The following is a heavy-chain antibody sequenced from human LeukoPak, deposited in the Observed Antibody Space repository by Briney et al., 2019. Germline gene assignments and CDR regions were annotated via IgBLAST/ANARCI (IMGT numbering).Heavy chain of an antibody. J-gene: IGHJ5*02. CDR3: ARDRSGEFDP. V-gene: IGHV4-39*07. Sequence: PSETPSLTCTVSGGSISSSSYYWGWIRQPPGKGLEWIGSIYYSGSTNYNPSLKSRVTISVDTSKNQFSLKLSSVTAADTAVYYCARDRSGEFDPWGQGTLVTVSS. D-gene: IGHD3-3*01. CDR2: IYYSGST. CDR1: GGSISSSSYY.